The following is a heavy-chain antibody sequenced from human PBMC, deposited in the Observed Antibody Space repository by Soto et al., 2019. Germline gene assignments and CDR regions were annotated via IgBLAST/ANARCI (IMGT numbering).Heavy chain of an antibody. CDR2: IYYSGST. CDR1: GGSISSGGYY. D-gene: IGHD2-15*01. CDR3: ARDFTVVVVASASFGMDV. Sequence: PSETLSLTCTVSGGSISSGGYYWSWIRQHPGKGLEWIGYIYYSGSTYYNPSLKSRVTISVDTSKNQFSLKLSSVTAADTAVYYCARDFTVVVVASASFGMDVWGQGTTVTVCS. V-gene: IGHV4-31*03. J-gene: IGHJ6*02.